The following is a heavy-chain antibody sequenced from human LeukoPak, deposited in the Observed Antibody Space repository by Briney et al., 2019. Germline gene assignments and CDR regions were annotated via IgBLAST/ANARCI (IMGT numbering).Heavy chain of an antibody. CDR1: GFTFSSYS. CDR3: ARDKAGYDSSGYYYTNWFDP. CDR2: ISSSSSTI. J-gene: IGHJ5*02. Sequence: PGRSLRLSCAASGFTFSSYSMNWVRQAPGKGLEWVSYISSSSSTIYYADSVKGRFTISRDNAKNSLYLQMNSLRAEDTAVYYCARDKAGYDSSGYYYTNWFDPWGQGTLVTVSS. D-gene: IGHD3-22*01. V-gene: IGHV3-48*01.